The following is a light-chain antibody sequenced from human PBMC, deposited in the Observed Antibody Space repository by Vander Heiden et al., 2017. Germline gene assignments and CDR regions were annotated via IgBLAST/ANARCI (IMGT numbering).Light chain of an antibody. J-gene: IGLJ1*01. V-gene: IGLV2-23*02. Sequence: HSALTQPASVSGSPGQSITISCTGTSSDVGSYNLVSWYQQHPVKAPKLIIYEVNQRPSGLSNRFSGSKSGNTASLTISGLQAEDEADYYCCSYAGSGTFYVFGTGTKVTVL. CDR3: CSYAGSGTFYV. CDR2: EVN. CDR1: SSDVGSYNL.